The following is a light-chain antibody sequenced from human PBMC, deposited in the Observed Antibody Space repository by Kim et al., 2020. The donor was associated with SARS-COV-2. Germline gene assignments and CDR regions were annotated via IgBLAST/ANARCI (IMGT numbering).Light chain of an antibody. J-gene: IGLJ2*01. V-gene: IGLV3-21*04. CDR2: YDS. CDR3: QVWDSSSDHVV. CDR1: NIGSKS. Sequence: YELTQPPSVSVAPGKTARITCGGNNIGSKSVHWYQQKPGQAPVLVIYYDSDRPSGIPERFSGSNSGNTATLTISRVEAGDEADYYCQVWDSSSDHVVFG.